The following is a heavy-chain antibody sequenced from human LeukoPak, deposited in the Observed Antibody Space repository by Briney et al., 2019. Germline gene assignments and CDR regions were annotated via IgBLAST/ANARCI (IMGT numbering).Heavy chain of an antibody. CDR3: ATDGGAD. D-gene: IGHD6-25*01. Sequence: GGSLRLSCAASGLTFSSSWMTWVRQTPGKGLEWVANIKEDGSEKYYVDSVKGRFTISRDNAKNSLYLQMNSLRAKDTALYYCATDGGADGGQGTLVTVSS. J-gene: IGHJ4*02. V-gene: IGHV3-7*01. CDR1: GLTFSSSW. CDR2: IKEDGSEK.